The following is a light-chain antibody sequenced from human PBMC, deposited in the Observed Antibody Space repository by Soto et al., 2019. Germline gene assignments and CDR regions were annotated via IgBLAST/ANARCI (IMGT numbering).Light chain of an antibody. Sequence: EIVLTQSPGTLSLFPGERATLSCRASQSISSSYLAWYQQKPGQAPRLLIHGASNRATGIPDRFSGAGSGTDFTLTISSLEPEDFAVYYCHQYGSAPAWTFGQGTKVEI. J-gene: IGKJ1*01. CDR1: QSISSSY. V-gene: IGKV3-20*01. CDR2: GAS. CDR3: HQYGSAPAWT.